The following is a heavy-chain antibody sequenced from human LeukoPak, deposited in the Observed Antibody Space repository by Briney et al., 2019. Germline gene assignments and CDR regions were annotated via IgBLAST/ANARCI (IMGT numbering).Heavy chain of an antibody. J-gene: IGHJ5*02. D-gene: IGHD6-13*01. CDR1: GYTFTSYY. Sequence: ASVKVSCKASGYTFTSYYMHWVRQAPGQGLEWMGIINPSGGSTSYAQKFQGRVTMTRDMSTSTVYMELSSLRSEDTAVYYCAKGGVSIAAAGTFPWFDPWGQGTLVTVSS. V-gene: IGHV1-46*01. CDR3: AKGGVSIAAAGTFPWFDP. CDR2: INPSGGST.